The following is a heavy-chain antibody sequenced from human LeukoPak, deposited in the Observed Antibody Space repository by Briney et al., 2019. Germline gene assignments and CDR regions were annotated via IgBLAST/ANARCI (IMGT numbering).Heavy chain of an antibody. CDR2: IHPNSGGT. V-gene: IGHV1-2*02. CDR1: GYTFNAYC. J-gene: IGHJ4*02. CDR3: ARDYYGSGTYYKDY. D-gene: IGHD3-10*01. Sequence: ASVKVSCKASGYTFNAYCLHWVRQAPGQGLEWMGWIHPNSGGTNYAQNFQGRVSMTTDTSISTVYMELSRLRSDDTAVYYCARDYYGSGTYYKDYWGQGTLVTVSS.